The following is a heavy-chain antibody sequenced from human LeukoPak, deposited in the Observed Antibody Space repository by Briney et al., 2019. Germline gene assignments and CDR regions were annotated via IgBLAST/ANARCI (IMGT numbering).Heavy chain of an antibody. V-gene: IGHV3-53*01. J-gene: IGHJ4*02. D-gene: IGHD3-16*02. CDR1: GFTVSSSY. CDR2: IYSGGST. Sequence: GGSLRLSCAASGFTVSSSYMSWVRQAPGKGLEWVSVIYSGGSTYYADSVKGRFTISRDNSKNTLYLQMNSLRAEDTAVYYCARVNYDYVWGSYRHYYFDYWGQGTLVTVSS. CDR3: ARVNYDYVWGSYRHYYFDY.